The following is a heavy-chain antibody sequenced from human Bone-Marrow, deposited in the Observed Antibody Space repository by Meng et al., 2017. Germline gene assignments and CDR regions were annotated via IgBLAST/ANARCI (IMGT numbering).Heavy chain of an antibody. CDR3: ASRRDGYNPIDN. D-gene: IGHD5-24*01. V-gene: IGHV3-66*01. CDR1: GFTVSSKY. Sequence: EVQLLESGGGLVQPGGSLRLSCAASGFTVSSKYISWVRQAAGKGLEWVSVIYSGGSTYYADSVKGRFTISRDISKNTLNLQMNSLRAEDTAVYYCASRRDGYNPIDNWGRGTLVTVSS. J-gene: IGHJ4*02. CDR2: IYSGGST.